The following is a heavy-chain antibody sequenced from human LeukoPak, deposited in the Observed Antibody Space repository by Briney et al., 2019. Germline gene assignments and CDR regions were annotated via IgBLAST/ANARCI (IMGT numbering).Heavy chain of an antibody. CDR2: MNPNSGNT. V-gene: IGHV1-8*03. Sequence: ASVKVSCKASGYTFTSYDINWVRQASGQGLEWMGWMNPNSGNTGHAQKFQGRVTITRNTSISTAYTELSSLRSEDTAVYYCARGHTTVATPGDMDVWGKGTTVTVSS. D-gene: IGHD4-23*01. CDR1: GYTFTSYD. CDR3: ARGHTTVATPGDMDV. J-gene: IGHJ6*03.